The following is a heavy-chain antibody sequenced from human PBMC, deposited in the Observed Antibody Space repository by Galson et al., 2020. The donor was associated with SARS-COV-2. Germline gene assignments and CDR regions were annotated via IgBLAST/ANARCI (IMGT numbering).Heavy chain of an antibody. CDR2: IRSKAYGGTT. Sequence: GESLKISCTASGFTFGDYAMSWFRQAPGKGLEWVGFIRSKAYGGTTEYAASVKGRFTISRDDSKSIAYLQMNSLKTEDTAVYYCTRDRVVGAIPDYWGQGTLVTVSS. V-gene: IGHV3-49*03. CDR3: TRDRVVGAIPDY. CDR1: GFTFGDYA. J-gene: IGHJ4*02. D-gene: IGHD1-26*01.